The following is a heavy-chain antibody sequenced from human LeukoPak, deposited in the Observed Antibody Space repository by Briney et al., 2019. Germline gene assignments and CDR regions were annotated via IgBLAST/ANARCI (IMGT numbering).Heavy chain of an antibody. V-gene: IGHV3-7*04. J-gene: IGHJ6*03. CDR1: GLTFSSYW. Sequence: GGSLRLSCAASGLTFSSYWMSRVRQAPGKGLEWVANIKQDGSEKYYVDSVKGRFTISRDNAKNSLYLQMNSLRAEDTAVYYCARGRTLNYYYMDVWGKGTTVTVSS. CDR2: IKQDGSEK. CDR3: ARGRTLNYYYMDV.